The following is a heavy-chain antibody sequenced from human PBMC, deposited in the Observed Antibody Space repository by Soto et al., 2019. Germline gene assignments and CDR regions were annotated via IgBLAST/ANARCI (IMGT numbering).Heavy chain of an antibody. CDR1: GYSFTNYW. Sequence: PGESLKISCKGSGYSFTNYWVGWVRQMPGKGLEWMGIIYPGDSETRYSPSFEGQVTISADKSISTAYLQWSSLQASDTAMYYCSRLSIVRPTTNPPTEYFQHWGQGTLVTVSS. J-gene: IGHJ1*01. CDR2: IYPGDSET. V-gene: IGHV5-51*01. D-gene: IGHD1-26*01. CDR3: SRLSIVRPTTNPPTEYFQH.